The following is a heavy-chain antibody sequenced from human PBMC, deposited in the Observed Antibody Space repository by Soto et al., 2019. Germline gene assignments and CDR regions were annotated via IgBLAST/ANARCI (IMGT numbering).Heavy chain of an antibody. V-gene: IGHV4-34*01. J-gene: IGHJ6*02. Sequence: TLSLTCAIYGGSFSDYYCSWIRQSPGKGLEWIGEINHSGSINYNPSLKTRVTISLDTAMNLFSLKLTSVSAADTAVYYCARAPPFSYGMDVWGQGTTVTVSS. CDR2: INHSGSI. D-gene: IGHD3-3*01. CDR3: ARAPPFSYGMDV. CDR1: GGSFSDYY.